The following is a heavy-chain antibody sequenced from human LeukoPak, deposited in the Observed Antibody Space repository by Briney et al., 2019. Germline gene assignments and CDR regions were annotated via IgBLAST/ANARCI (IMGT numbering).Heavy chain of an antibody. Sequence: GGSLRLSCAVSGITLSNYGMSWVRQAPGKGLEWVAGISDSGGRTNYADSVKGRFTISRDNPENTLYLQMNSLRAEDTAVYFCAKRGVVIRVILVGFHKEAYYFDSWGQGALVTLSS. D-gene: IGHD3-22*01. CDR1: GITLSNYG. J-gene: IGHJ4*02. CDR3: AKRGVVIRVILVGFHKEAYYFDS. CDR2: ISDSGGRT. V-gene: IGHV3-23*01.